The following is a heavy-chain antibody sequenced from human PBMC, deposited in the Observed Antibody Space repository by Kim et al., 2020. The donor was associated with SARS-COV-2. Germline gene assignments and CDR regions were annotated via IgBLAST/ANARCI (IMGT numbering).Heavy chain of an antibody. CDR3: AKDRGSMDV. CDR2: GST. J-gene: IGHJ6*02. Sequence: GSTYYADSVKGRFTNSRDNSKNTLYLQMNGLRAEDTAVYYCAKDRGSMDVWGQGTTVTVSS. D-gene: IGHD3-10*01. V-gene: IGHV3-23*01.